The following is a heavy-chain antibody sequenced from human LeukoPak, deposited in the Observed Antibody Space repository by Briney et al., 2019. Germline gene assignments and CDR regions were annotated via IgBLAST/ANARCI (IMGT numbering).Heavy chain of an antibody. CDR3: ARLADPYYDILTGYPRGPYYFDY. D-gene: IGHD3-9*01. CDR1: GGTFSSYA. V-gene: IGHV1-69*13. CDR2: IIPIFGTA. Sequence: ASVKVSCKASGGTFSSYAISWVRQAPGQGLEWMGGIIPIFGTANYAQKFQGRVTITADESTSTAYMELSSLRSEDTAVYYCARLADPYYDILTGYPRGPYYFDYWGQGTLVTVSS. J-gene: IGHJ4*02.